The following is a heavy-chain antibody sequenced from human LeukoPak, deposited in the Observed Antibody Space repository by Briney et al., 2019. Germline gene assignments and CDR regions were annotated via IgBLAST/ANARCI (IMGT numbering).Heavy chain of an antibody. J-gene: IGHJ4*02. V-gene: IGHV4-39*07. CDR2: INHSGST. CDR3: ARVRAYYYGPGSSSQFDY. CDR1: GGSISSSSYY. Sequence: PSETLSLTCSVSGGSISSSSYYWGWIRQPPGKGLEWIGEINHSGSTNYNPSLKSRVTISVDTSKNQFSLKLSSVTAADTAVYYCARVRAYYYGPGSSSQFDYWGQGTLVTVSS. D-gene: IGHD3-10*01.